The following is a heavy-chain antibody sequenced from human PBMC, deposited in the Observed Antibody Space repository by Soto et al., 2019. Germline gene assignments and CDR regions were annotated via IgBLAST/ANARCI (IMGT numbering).Heavy chain of an antibody. Sequence: GGSLRLSCAASGFTFSSYAMSWVRQAPGKGLEWVSAISPNGGTTYYADSVKGRFTISRDNAKNTLYLQMNSLTAADTAVYYCARVPDRWGQGTLVTVSS. V-gene: IGHV3-23*01. CDR3: ARVPDR. J-gene: IGHJ5*02. D-gene: IGHD2-2*01. CDR2: ISPNGGTT. CDR1: GFTFSSYA.